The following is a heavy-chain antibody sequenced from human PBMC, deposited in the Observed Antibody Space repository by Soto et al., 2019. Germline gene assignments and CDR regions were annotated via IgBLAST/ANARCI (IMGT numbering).Heavy chain of an antibody. V-gene: IGHV3-33*01. CDR2: IWYDGSNK. D-gene: IGHD3-3*01. CDR1: GFTFSSYG. J-gene: IGHJ6*03. CDR3: ARDDYDFWSGYDYFGSGYMDV. Sequence: GGSLRLSCAASGFTFSSYGMHWVRQAPGKGLEWVAVIWYDGSNKYYADSVKGRFTISRDNSKNTLYLQMNSLRAEDTAVYYCARDDYDFWSGYDYFGSGYMDVWGKGTTVTV.